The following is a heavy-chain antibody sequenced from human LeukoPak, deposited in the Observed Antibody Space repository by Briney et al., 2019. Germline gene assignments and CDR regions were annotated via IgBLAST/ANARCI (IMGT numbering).Heavy chain of an antibody. J-gene: IGHJ4*02. Sequence: SVKVSCKASGGTFSSYAISWVRQAPGQGLEWMGRIIPILGIANYAQKFQGRVTITADKSTSTAYMELSSLRSEDTAVYYCARGAPVLRAAAADFDYWGQGTLVTVSS. CDR3: ARGAPVLRAAAADFDY. CDR2: IIPILGIA. V-gene: IGHV1-69*04. D-gene: IGHD6-13*01. CDR1: GGTFSSYA.